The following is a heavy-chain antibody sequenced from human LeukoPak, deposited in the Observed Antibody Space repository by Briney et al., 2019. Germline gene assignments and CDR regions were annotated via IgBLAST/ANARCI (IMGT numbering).Heavy chain of an antibody. CDR1: GYIFMSYY. CDR3: ARFEVPYSSSRNGRFDP. Sequence: ASVKVSCKASGYIFMSYYMHWVRQAPGQGLEWMGIINPSGGSTTYAQKFQGRVTMTRDTSTSTVYMELSSLRSEDTAIYYCARFEVPYSSSRNGRFDPWGQGTLVTVSS. J-gene: IGHJ5*02. CDR2: INPSGGST. V-gene: IGHV1-46*01. D-gene: IGHD6-13*01.